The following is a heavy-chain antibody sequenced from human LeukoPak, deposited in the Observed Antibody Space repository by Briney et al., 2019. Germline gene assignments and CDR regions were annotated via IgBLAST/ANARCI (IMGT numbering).Heavy chain of an antibody. Sequence: SETLSLTCTVSGGSISSYYWSWIRQPPGKGLEWIGYIYYSGSTNYNPSLKSRVTISVDTSKNQFSLKLSSVTAADTAVYSCASMGYYYYYMDVWGKGTTVTVSS. V-gene: IGHV4-59*01. CDR3: ASMGYYYYYMDV. D-gene: IGHD3-10*01. CDR2: IYYSGST. CDR1: GGSISSYY. J-gene: IGHJ6*03.